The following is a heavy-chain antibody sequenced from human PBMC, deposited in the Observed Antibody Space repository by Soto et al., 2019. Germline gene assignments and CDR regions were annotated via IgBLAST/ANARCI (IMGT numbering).Heavy chain of an antibody. CDR2: IYYSGST. CDR3: ARTSYCGDDCDSHYYCGMDV. Sequence: QVQLQESGPGLVKPSQTLSLTCTVSGGSISSGGYYWSWIRQHPGKGLEWIGYIYYSGSTYYNPSLKSRVIISADTSKNQFSLKLSSVTAADTAMYYCARTSYCGDDCDSHYYCGMDVWGQGTTVTVSS. CDR1: GGSISSGGYY. V-gene: IGHV4-31*03. D-gene: IGHD2-21*02. J-gene: IGHJ6*02.